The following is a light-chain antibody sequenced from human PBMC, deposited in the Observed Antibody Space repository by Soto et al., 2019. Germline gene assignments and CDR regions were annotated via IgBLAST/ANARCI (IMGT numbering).Light chain of an antibody. Sequence: QSVLTQPPSASGTPGQRVTISCSGSSSNIGSNTVNWYQHLPGAAPKLLIQSNDQRPSGVPDRFSGSQSGTSASLAISGLQSEDEADYYCAVWDDRLNGYVFGTGTKVPVL. V-gene: IGLV1-44*01. CDR3: AVWDDRLNGYV. CDR1: SSNIGSNT. CDR2: SND. J-gene: IGLJ1*01.